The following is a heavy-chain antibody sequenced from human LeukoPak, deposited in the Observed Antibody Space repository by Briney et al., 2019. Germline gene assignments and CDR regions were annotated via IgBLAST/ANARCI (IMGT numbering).Heavy chain of an antibody. J-gene: IGHJ5*02. V-gene: IGHV1-24*01. Sequence: ASVKVSCKVSGYTLTELSMHWVRQAPGKGLEWMGGFDPEDGETIYAQKFQGRVTMTEDTSTDTAYMELSSLRSEDTAVYYCATGQGLYYYGSGTPGWFDPWGQGTLVTVSS. CDR3: ATGQGLYYYGSGTPGWFDP. CDR1: GYTLTELS. CDR2: FDPEDGET. D-gene: IGHD3-10*01.